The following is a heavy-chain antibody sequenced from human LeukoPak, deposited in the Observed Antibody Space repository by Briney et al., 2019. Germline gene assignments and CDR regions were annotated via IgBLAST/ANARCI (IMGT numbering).Heavy chain of an antibody. CDR1: GFTFNYYW. CDR3: ARVRKLRTRGVMDPLDY. Sequence: GGSLRLSCAASGFTFNYYWLTWVRQALGKGLEWVANIQQDGSEKYYVDSVKGRFIISRDNAKNSLYLQMNSLRAEDTAVYYCARVRKLRTRGVMDPLDYWGQGTLVTVSS. V-gene: IGHV3-7*01. CDR2: IQQDGSEK. D-gene: IGHD3-10*01. J-gene: IGHJ4*02.